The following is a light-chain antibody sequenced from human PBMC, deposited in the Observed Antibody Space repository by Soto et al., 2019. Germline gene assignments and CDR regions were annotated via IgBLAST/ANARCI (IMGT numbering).Light chain of an antibody. CDR2: AAS. J-gene: IGKJ5*01. CDR3: QKYNSAPIT. CDR1: QGISNY. Sequence: DIQMTQSPSSLSVSVGDRVTITCRASQGISNYLAWYQQKPGKVPKLLIYAASTLQSGVPSRFSGSGSGTDFTLTISSLQPEDVAAYYRQKYNSAPITFGQGTRLEIK. V-gene: IGKV1-27*01.